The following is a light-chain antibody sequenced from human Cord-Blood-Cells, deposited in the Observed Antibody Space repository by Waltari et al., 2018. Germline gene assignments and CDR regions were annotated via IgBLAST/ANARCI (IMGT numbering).Light chain of an antibody. CDR2: DAS. J-gene: IGKJ1*01. V-gene: IGKV1-39*01. CDR1: QSISSY. CDR3: QQSYSTPWT. Sequence: DIQMTQSPSSLSASVGDRVTITCRACQSISSYLNWYQQKPGKAPKLLIYDASSLQSGVPSRFSGSGSGTDFTLTISSLQPEDFATYYCQQSYSTPWTFGQGTKVEIK.